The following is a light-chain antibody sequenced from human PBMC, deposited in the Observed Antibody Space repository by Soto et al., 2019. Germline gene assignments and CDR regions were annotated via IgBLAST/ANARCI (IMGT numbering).Light chain of an antibody. J-gene: IGKJ1*01. V-gene: IGKV1-6*01. CDR1: RYIRSD. Sequence: IQMTQTPSSLSASVGDRVTITCRASRYIRSDLSWYQQRPGQAPKVLIYTASSLQSGVSSRFSGSGYGTDFTLTISSLQPEDFATYYCLQDYNYPWTFGQGGKVDIK. CDR3: LQDYNYPWT. CDR2: TAS.